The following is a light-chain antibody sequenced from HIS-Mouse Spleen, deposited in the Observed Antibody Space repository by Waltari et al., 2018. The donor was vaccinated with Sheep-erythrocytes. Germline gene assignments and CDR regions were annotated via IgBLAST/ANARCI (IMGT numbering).Light chain of an antibody. CDR1: TTYVGGFDH. Sequence: QSALAHPRSVSRSPRPSVTLPCTGTTTYVGGFDHHSWYQQPPGKAPKLMIYAVSKRPSGVPYRFSGSKSGNTASLTISGLQAEDEADYYCCSYAGSYNHVFATGTKVTVL. J-gene: IGLJ1*01. V-gene: IGLV2-11*01. CDR2: AVS. CDR3: CSYAGSYNHV.